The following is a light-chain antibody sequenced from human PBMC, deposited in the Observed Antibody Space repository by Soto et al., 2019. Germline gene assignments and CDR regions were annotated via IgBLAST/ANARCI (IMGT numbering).Light chain of an antibody. Sequence: PALRVSLSGRASQSVSSSYLTWYHQRPGQAPRLXIYGASTRATGIPARFSGSGAGTDFTLTISSLQPDDFATYYCQQFNNYPLTFGGGTKVDIK. CDR2: GAS. CDR1: QSVSSSY. CDR3: QQFNNYPLT. V-gene: IGKV3D-7*01. J-gene: IGKJ4*01.